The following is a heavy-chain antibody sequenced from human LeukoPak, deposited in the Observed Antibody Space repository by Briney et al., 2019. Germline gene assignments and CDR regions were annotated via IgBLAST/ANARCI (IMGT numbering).Heavy chain of an antibody. Sequence: PSQTLSLTCTVSGGSMSSGSYYWSWIRQPAGKGLEWIVRIYTSGSTNYNPSLKSRVTISVDTSKNQFSLKLSSVTAADTAVYYCARRLYYYGSGSYYNYYFDYWGQGTLVTVSS. V-gene: IGHV4-61*02. CDR1: GGSMSSGSYY. D-gene: IGHD3-10*01. J-gene: IGHJ4*02. CDR2: IYTSGST. CDR3: ARRLYYYGSGSYYNYYFDY.